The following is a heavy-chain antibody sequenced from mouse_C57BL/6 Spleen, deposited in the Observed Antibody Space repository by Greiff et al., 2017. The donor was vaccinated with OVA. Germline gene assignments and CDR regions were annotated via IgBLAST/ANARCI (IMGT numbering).Heavy chain of an antibody. V-gene: IGHV3-6*01. Sequence: EVKLEESGPGLVKPSQSLSLTCSVTGYSITSGYYWNWIRQFPGNKLEWMGYISYDGSNNYNPSLKNRISITRDTSKNQFFLKLNSVTTEDTATYYCARAPDYDVAMDDWGQGTSVTVSS. D-gene: IGHD2-4*01. CDR2: ISYDGSN. CDR3: ARAPDYDVAMDD. J-gene: IGHJ4*01. CDR1: GYSITSGYY.